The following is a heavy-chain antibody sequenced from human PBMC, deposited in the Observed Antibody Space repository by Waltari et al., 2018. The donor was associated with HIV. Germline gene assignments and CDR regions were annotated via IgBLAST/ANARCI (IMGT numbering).Heavy chain of an antibody. Sequence: EVQLVESGGGLAQPGGSLRLSCAASGFPFSSYWMSWVRQAPGKGLEWVANIKQDGSEKYYVDSVIGRFTISRDNAENSLYLQMNSLRAEDTAVYYCARGGFYGSGSKVNWGQGTLVTVSS. CDR2: IKQDGSEK. J-gene: IGHJ4*02. V-gene: IGHV3-7*04. CDR1: GFPFSSYW. CDR3: ARGGFYGSGSKVN. D-gene: IGHD3-10*01.